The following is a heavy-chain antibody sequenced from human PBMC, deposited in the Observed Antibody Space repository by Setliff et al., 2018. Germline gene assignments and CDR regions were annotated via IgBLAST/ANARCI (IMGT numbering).Heavy chain of an antibody. Sequence: PGGSLRLSCAASGFSFSDHYMDWVRQAPGKGLEWVGRIKRESDGGTTDYAAPVKGRFTISRDDSKNTLYLQMNSLKTEDTAVYYCISLWLGYYGLDVWGQGTTVTVSS. CDR3: ISLWLGYYGLDV. CDR2: IKRESDGGTT. CDR1: GFSFSDHY. J-gene: IGHJ6*02. V-gene: IGHV3-15*01. D-gene: IGHD5-18*01.